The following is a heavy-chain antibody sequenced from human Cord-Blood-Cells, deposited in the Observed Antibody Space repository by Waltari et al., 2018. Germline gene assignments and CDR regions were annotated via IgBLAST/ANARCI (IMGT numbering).Heavy chain of an antibody. CDR3: AKDIGGSYYYYYGMDV. CDR2: ISWDGGST. V-gene: IGHV3-43D*04. D-gene: IGHD1-26*01. J-gene: IGHJ6*02. CDR1: GFTFDDYA. Sequence: EVQLVESGGVVVQTGGSLRLSCAASGFTFDDYAIHWVRQAPGKGLEWVSLISWDGGSTYYADSVKGRFTISRDNSKNSLYLQMNSLRAEDTALYYCAKDIGGSYYYYYGMDVWGQGTTVTVSS.